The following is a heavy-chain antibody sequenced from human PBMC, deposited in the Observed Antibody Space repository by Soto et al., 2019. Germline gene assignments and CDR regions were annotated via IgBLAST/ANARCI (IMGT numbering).Heavy chain of an antibody. V-gene: IGHV4-61*05. Sequence: SETLSLTCIVSNGSISNSVSYWGWIRQPPGKGLEWIGYIYYSGSTNYNPSLKSRVTISVDTSKNQFSLKLSAVTAADTAVYYCAKLTTAQDNWFDPWGQGTLVTVSP. CDR2: IYYSGST. J-gene: IGHJ5*02. D-gene: IGHD4-4*01. CDR1: NGSISNSVSY. CDR3: AKLTTAQDNWFDP.